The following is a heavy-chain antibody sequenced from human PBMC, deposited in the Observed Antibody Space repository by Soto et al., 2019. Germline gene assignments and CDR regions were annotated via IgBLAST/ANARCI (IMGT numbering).Heavy chain of an antibody. CDR3: ARDRAPKYCSGGSCYYYYYGMDV. CDR1: GYTFTGYY. J-gene: IGHJ6*02. CDR2: INPNSGGT. V-gene: IGHV1-2*04. Sequence: ASVKVSCKASGYTFTGYYMHWVRQAPGQGLEWMGWINPNSGGTNYAQKFQGWVTMTRDTSISTAYMELSRLRSDATAVYYCARDRAPKYCSGGSCYYYYYGMDVWGQGTTVTVSS. D-gene: IGHD2-15*01.